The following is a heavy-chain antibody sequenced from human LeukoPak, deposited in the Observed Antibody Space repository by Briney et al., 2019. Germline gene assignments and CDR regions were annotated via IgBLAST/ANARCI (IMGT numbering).Heavy chain of an antibody. CDR1: GGSISSSSYY. CDR2: IYYSGST. CDR3: ARLIWFGELAAYNWFDP. V-gene: IGHV4-39*01. J-gene: IGHJ5*02. Sequence: SETLSLTCTVSGGSISSSSYYWGWIRQPPGKGLEWIGSIYYSGSTYYNPSLKSRVTISVDTSKNQFSLKLSSVTAADTAVYYCARLIWFGELAAYNWFDPWGQGTLVTVSS. D-gene: IGHD3-10*01.